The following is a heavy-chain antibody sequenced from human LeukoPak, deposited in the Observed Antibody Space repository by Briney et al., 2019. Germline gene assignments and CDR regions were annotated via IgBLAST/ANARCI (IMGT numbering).Heavy chain of an antibody. CDR1: GFTFGKYW. V-gene: IGHV3-7*03. J-gene: IGHJ6*02. CDR2: IKLDGSEK. Sequence: GGSLRLSCVASGFTFGKYWMSWVRQAPGKGLEWVANIKLDGSEKNYVDSVKGRFTISRDNSKMTLTLQMNSLRAEDTAVYYCAKRLKRNYYYHYAMDAWGQGTTVTVSS. CDR3: AKRLKRNYYYHYAMDA. D-gene: IGHD3-22*01.